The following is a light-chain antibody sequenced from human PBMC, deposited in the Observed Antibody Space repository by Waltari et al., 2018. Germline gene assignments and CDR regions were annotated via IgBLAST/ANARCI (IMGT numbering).Light chain of an antibody. CDR3: QHYYGESYT. J-gene: IGKJ2*01. CDR1: RSSSTW. V-gene: IGKV1-5*03. Sequence: DILMTPTPSILSASVGDTVTITCRASRSSSTWLDWFQQKPGKPPKLLIYKSSSLESGVPTRFSDSGSGTEFALTISRLQPDDFGSYFCQHYYGESYTLGPGTNVEIK. CDR2: KSS.